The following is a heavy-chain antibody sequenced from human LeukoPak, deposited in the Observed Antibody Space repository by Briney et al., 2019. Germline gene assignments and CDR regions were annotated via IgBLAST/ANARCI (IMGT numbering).Heavy chain of an antibody. CDR2: IYSGGST. Sequence: PGGSLRLSCAASGFTVSNTYMTWVRQAPGKGLEWVSLIYSGGSTYYADSVKGRFTISRDNSKNTLYLQMNSLRADDTPVYYCARGDDYGDSWGQGTLVTVSS. D-gene: IGHD3-16*01. CDR1: GFTVSNTY. CDR3: ARGDDYGDS. V-gene: IGHV3-53*01. J-gene: IGHJ4*02.